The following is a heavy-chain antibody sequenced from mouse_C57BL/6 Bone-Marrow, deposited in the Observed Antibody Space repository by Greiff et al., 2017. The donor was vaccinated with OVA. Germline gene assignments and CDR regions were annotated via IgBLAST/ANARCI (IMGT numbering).Heavy chain of an antibody. D-gene: IGHD3-2*02. Sequence: VKVVESDAELVKPGASVKISCKVSGYTFTDHTIHWMKQRPEQGLEWIGYIYPRDGSTKYNEKFKGKATLTADKSSSTAYMQLNSLTSEDSAVYFCAEGAQARDYYAMDYWGQGTSVTVSS. V-gene: IGHV1-78*01. CDR1: GYTFTDHT. J-gene: IGHJ4*01. CDR3: AEGAQARDYYAMDY. CDR2: IYPRDGST.